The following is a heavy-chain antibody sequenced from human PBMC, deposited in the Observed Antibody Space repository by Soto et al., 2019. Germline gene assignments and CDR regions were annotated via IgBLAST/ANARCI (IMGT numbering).Heavy chain of an antibody. Sequence: QVQLVQSGPEMKKPGASVKVSCKGSGFIFTNYGFNWVRQAPGQGLEWVGWVSAANGYTRSAQKFQARLIMTTDSSTNTAYMDLRGLGPDDTALYYCAKGRSIAAPEGSWGQGTLVTVSS. CDR3: AKGRSIAAPEGS. CDR2: VSAANGYT. CDR1: GFIFTNYG. D-gene: IGHD6-25*01. J-gene: IGHJ5*02. V-gene: IGHV1-18*01.